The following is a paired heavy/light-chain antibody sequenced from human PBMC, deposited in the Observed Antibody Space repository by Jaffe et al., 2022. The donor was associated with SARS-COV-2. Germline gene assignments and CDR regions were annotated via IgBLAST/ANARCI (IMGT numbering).Heavy chain of an antibody. CDR3: VRARHFDY. V-gene: IGHV1-46*04. CDR1: GYTFTTYH. J-gene: IGHJ4*02. Sequence: QVQLVQSGAEVKKPGASVKVSCKASGYTFTTYHIHWVRQAPGQGLEWMGVISPSDSITTYAQKLQGRVTMTGDTSTSTVYMELSSLSSGDTAVYYCVRARHFDYWGQGTQVTVSS. CDR2: ISPSDSIT.
Light chain of an antibody. CDR2: AAS. V-gene: IGKV1-17*01. Sequence: DIQMTQSPSSLSASVGDRVTITCRASQGIRNDLGWYQQKPGKAPKRLIYAASSLQSGVPSRFSGSGSGTEFTLTISSLQPEDFATYYCLQHNSYPHTFGQGTKLEIK. CDR3: LQHNSYPHT. J-gene: IGKJ2*01. CDR1: QGIRND.